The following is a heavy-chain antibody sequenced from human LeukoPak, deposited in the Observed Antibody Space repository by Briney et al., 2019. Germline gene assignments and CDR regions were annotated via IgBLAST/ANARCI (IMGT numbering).Heavy chain of an antibody. CDR1: GFTFSSYA. Sequence: PGGSLRLSCAASGFTFSSYAMHWVRQAPGKGLEWVAVISYDGSNKYYADSVKGRFTISRDNSKNTLYLQMNSLRAEDTAVYYCARDRTTLRNYNYYGMDVWGQGTTVTVSS. D-gene: IGHD4-11*01. CDR3: ARDRTTLRNYNYYGMDV. J-gene: IGHJ6*02. V-gene: IGHV3-30-3*01. CDR2: ISYDGSNK.